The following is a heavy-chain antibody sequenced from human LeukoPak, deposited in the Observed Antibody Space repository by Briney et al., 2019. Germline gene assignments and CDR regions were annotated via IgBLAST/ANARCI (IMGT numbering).Heavy chain of an antibody. V-gene: IGHV1-18*01. J-gene: IGHJ3*02. Sequence: ASVKVSCKASGYSFTVHGISWVRQAPGQGLEWMGWISPYNGQTKLTQKFQGRLIMDTETSTTTVYMELTSLKSDDTAVYYCARDHIGETFLDAFDIWGQGTLVAVSS. CDR2: ISPYNGQT. CDR1: GYSFTVHG. D-gene: IGHD3-16*01. CDR3: ARDHIGETFLDAFDI.